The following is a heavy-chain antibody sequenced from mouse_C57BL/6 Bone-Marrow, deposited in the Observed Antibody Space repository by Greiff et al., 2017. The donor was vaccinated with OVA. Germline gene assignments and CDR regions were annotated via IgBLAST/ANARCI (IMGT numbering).Heavy chain of an antibody. CDR1: GFNIKDYY. Sequence: EVKLMESGAELVRPGASVKLSCTASGFNIKDYYMHWVKQRPEQGLEWIGRIDPEDGDTEYAPKFQGKATMTADTSSNTAYLQLSSLTSEDTAVYYCTSYYGSSLFAYWGQGTLVTVSA. J-gene: IGHJ3*01. V-gene: IGHV14-1*01. D-gene: IGHD1-1*01. CDR3: TSYYGSSLFAY. CDR2: IDPEDGDT.